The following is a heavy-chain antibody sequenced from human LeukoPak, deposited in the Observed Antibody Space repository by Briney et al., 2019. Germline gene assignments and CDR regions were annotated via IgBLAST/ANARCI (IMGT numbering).Heavy chain of an antibody. Sequence: GASVKVSCKASGYTFTGYYMHWVRQAPGQGLEWMGWINPNSGGTNYAQKFQGRVTMTRDTSISTACMELSRLRSDDTAVYYCARDPGELPGVWGQGTLVTVSS. CDR2: INPNSGGT. CDR3: ARDPGELPGV. CDR1: GYTFTGYY. J-gene: IGHJ4*02. D-gene: IGHD1-7*01. V-gene: IGHV1-2*02.